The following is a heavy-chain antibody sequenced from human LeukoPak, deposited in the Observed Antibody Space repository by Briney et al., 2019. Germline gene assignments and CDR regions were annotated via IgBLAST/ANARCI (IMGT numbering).Heavy chain of an antibody. Sequence: PGGSLRLSCAASRFTFNNYSMSWVRQAPGKGLEWVSAISGSGGSTYYADSVKGRFTISRDNSKNTLYLQMNSLRAEDTAVYYCAKAFYSSGWLFDYWGQGTLVTVSS. V-gene: IGHV3-23*01. CDR2: ISGSGGST. D-gene: IGHD6-19*01. J-gene: IGHJ4*02. CDR1: RFTFNNYS. CDR3: AKAFYSSGWLFDY.